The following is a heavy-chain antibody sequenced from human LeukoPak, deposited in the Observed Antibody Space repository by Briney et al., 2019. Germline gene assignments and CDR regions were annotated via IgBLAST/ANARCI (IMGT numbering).Heavy chain of an antibody. CDR3: ARDRFATTACDSIFDY. J-gene: IGHJ4*02. D-gene: IGHD1-1*01. CDR1: DGLMRTYN. CDR2: VVYSGKT. Sequence: PSDTLSLTCTVSDGLMRTYNWNWLRQPRGKGLECMAYVVYSGKTDHNPSFESRVPIPIETSKKLFFCMFTSGTAADTAVYYCARDRFATTACDSIFDYWGQGILVTVSS. V-gene: IGHV4-59*01.